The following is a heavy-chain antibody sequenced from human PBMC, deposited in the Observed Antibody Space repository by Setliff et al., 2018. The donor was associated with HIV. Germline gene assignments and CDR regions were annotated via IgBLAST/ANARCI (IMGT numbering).Heavy chain of an antibody. CDR3: VRDYMWAFDY. CDR2: INWKGGST. J-gene: IGHJ4*02. V-gene: IGHV3-20*04. CDR1: GFTFDDYG. Sequence: GGSLRLSCAASGFTFDDYGMNWVRQVPGKGLEWVSGINWKGGSTGYADSVKGRFTISRDNAKNSLYLQMNNLGAEDTAVYYCVRDYMWAFDYWGQGTLVTVSS. D-gene: IGHD1-26*01.